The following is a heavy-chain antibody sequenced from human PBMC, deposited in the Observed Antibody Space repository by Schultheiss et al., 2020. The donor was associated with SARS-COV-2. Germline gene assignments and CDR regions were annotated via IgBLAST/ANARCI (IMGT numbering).Heavy chain of an antibody. CDR1: GYTFTSYY. CDR2: INPSGGST. J-gene: IGHJ4*02. CDR3: ARAVGGSRVVPAAIDY. V-gene: IGHV1-46*01. Sequence: ASVKVSCKASGYTFTSYYMHWVRQAPGQGLEWMGIINPSGGSTSYAQKFQGRVTMTRDTSTSTAYMELSSLRSEDTAVYYCARAVGGSRVVPAAIDYWGQGTLVTVSS. D-gene: IGHD2-2*01.